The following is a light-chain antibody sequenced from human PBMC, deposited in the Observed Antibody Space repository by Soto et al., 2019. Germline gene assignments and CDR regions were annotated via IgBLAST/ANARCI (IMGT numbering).Light chain of an antibody. V-gene: IGLV4-69*01. CDR1: GGHSNYA. J-gene: IGLJ3*02. CDR3: QTWATGIRV. CDR2: LNNDGSH. Sequence: QAVVTQSPSASASLGASVKLTCTLSGGHSNYAIAWHQQQPEKGPRYLMNLNNDGSHTKGDGIPDRFSGSSSGAERYLTISSLQSEDEADYYCQTWATGIRVFGGGTKLTVL.